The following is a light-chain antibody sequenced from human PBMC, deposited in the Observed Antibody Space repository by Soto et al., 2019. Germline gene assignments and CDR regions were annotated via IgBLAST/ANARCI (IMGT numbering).Light chain of an antibody. CDR1: QSVGSY. CDR2: DAS. CDR3: QQRSNWPIT. J-gene: IGKJ5*01. Sequence: EIVLTQSPATLSLSPEERATLSCRASQSVGSYLAWYQQKPGQAPRLLIYDASNRATDIPARFSGSGSGTDFTLTISSLEPEDFAVYYCQQRSNWPITFGQGTRLEIK. V-gene: IGKV3-11*01.